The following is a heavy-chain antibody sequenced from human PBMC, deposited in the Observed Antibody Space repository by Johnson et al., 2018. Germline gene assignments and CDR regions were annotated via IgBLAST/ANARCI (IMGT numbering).Heavy chain of an antibody. CDR1: GFTFSSYW. CDR3: ARDREFYCSSTSCYEEDYYYGMDV. CDR2: IKQDGGEK. D-gene: IGHD2-2*01. Sequence: VQLVESGGGLVKPGGSLRLSCAASGFTFSSYWMRWVRQAPGKGLEWVAHIKQDGGEKDYVDAGEGRFTISRDNAKNSLYLQMNSLRAEDTAVYYGARDREFYCSSTSCYEEDYYYGMDVWGQGTTVTVSS. J-gene: IGHJ6*02. V-gene: IGHV3-7*01.